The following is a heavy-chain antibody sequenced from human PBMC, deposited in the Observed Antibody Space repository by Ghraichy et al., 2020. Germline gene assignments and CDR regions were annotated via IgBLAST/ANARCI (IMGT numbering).Heavy chain of an antibody. J-gene: IGHJ6*02. V-gene: IGHV3-15*01. Sequence: GGSLRLSCAASGFTFSNAWMSWVRQAPGKGLEWVGRIKSKTDGGTTHYAAPVKGRFTISRDDSKNTLYLQMNSLKTEDTAVYYCTTDLNYYYDSSGYKYYYYGMDVWGQGTTVTVSS. CDR2: IKSKTDGGTT. CDR1: GFTFSNAW. D-gene: IGHD3-22*01. CDR3: TTDLNYYYDSSGYKYYYYGMDV.